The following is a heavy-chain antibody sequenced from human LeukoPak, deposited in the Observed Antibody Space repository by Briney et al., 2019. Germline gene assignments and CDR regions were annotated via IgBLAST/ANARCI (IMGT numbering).Heavy chain of an antibody. CDR2: ISGSGGST. J-gene: IGHJ3*02. CDR3: AKGASYGDYGDAFDI. D-gene: IGHD4-17*01. Sequence: SGGSLRLSCAASGFTFSSYAMSWVRQAPGKGLEWVSAISGSGGSTYYADSVKGRFTIARDNSKNTLYLQMNSLRAEDTAVYYCAKGASYGDYGDAFDIWGQGTMVTVSS. V-gene: IGHV3-23*01. CDR1: GFTFSSYA.